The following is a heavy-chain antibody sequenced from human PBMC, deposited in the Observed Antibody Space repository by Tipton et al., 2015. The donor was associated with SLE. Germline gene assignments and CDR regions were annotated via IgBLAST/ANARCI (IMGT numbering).Heavy chain of an antibody. CDR1: GGSISSHY. D-gene: IGHD6-19*01. Sequence: TLSLTCTVSGGSISSHYWSWIRQPPGKGLEWIGYIYYSGSTNYNPSLKSRVTISVDTSKNQFSLKLSSVTAADTAVYYCARQLGSSGWPRYFDYWGQGTLVTVSS. J-gene: IGHJ4*02. CDR2: IYYSGST. V-gene: IGHV4-59*08. CDR3: ARQLGSSGWPRYFDY.